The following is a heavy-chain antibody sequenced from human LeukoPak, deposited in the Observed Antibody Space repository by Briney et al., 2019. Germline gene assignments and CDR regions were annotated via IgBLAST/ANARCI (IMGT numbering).Heavy chain of an antibody. D-gene: IGHD3-10*01. CDR3: ANTPYYYGSGSSYFDY. J-gene: IGHJ4*02. CDR1: GGSISSSSYY. V-gene: IGHV4-39*01. CDR2: IYYSGST. Sequence: PSETLSLTCTVSGGSISSSSYYWGWIRQPPGKGLEWIGSIYYSGSTYYNPSLKSRVAISVDTSKNQFSLKLSSVTAANTAVYYCANTPYYYGSGSSYFDYWGQGTLVTVSS.